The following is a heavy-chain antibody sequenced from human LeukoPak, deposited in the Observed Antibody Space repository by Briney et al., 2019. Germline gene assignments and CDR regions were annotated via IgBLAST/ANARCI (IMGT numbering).Heavy chain of an antibody. CDR3: ARGSRCSGGSCYAYYYYYMDV. D-gene: IGHD2-15*01. CDR1: GGSISSHY. CDR2: IYYSGST. Sequence: NTSETLSLTCTVSGGSISSHYWSWLRHPPGKGLVWLGYIYYSGSTKFNPSLKSRVAISVYTSKSQFSLKLSSVTAADTAVYYWARGSRCSGGSCYAYYYYYMDVWGKGTTVTVSS. V-gene: IGHV4-59*11. J-gene: IGHJ6*03.